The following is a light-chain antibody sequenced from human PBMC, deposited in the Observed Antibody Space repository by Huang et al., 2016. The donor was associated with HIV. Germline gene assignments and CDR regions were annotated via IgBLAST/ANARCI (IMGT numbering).Light chain of an antibody. CDR1: QSLLHNNGKTY. Sequence: DIVMTQTPLSLSVTPGQPASISCKSSQSLLHNNGKTYLFWYVQKPGRSPHILMSEVSHRFSGVSDRFSGSGSETNCTLKIGRVEAGDAGIYYCMQTIQSATFGQGPTVEIK. V-gene: IGKV2D-29*02. CDR2: EVS. J-gene: IGKJ1*01. CDR3: MQTIQSAT.